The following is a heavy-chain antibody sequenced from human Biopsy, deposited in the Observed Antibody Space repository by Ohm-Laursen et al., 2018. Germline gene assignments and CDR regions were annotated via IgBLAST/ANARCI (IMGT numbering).Heavy chain of an antibody. D-gene: IGHD7-27*01. Sequence: SLRLSCAASRFTFSSYWMSWVRQAPGKGLEWVANINPDGSEKYYADSVKGRFTISRDNAKNSLYLQMSSLRAEDTAIYYCARDIVTGVDYLDDWGQGTLVTVSS. J-gene: IGHJ4*02. CDR1: RFTFSSYW. V-gene: IGHV3-7*01. CDR2: INPDGSEK. CDR3: ARDIVTGVDYLDD.